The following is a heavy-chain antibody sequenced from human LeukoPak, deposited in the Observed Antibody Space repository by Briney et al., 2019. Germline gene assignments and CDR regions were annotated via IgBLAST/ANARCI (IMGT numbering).Heavy chain of an antibody. CDR3: ASFAENWNYGPVDY. J-gene: IGHJ4*02. CDR2: IWYDGSIK. Sequence: GRSLRLSCAASGFTFSSYGMHWVRQAPGKGLEWVAVIWYDGSIKFYVDSVKGRFTISRDNSKNTLYLQMNSLRAEDTAVYYCASFAENWNYGPVDYWGQGTLVTVSS. V-gene: IGHV3-33*01. CDR1: GFTFSSYG. D-gene: IGHD1-7*01.